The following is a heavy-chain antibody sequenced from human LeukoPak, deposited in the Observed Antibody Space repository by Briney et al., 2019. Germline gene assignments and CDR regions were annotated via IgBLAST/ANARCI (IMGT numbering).Heavy chain of an antibody. V-gene: IGHV4-39*07. CDR3: ARDPQPWVHAFDI. CDR2: IYTSGST. D-gene: IGHD1-26*01. CDR1: GGSISSSSYY. Sequence: SETLSLTCTVSGGSISSSSYYWGWIRQPPGKGLEWIGRIYTSGSTNYNPSLKSRVTMSVDTSKNQFSLKLSSVTAADTAVYYCARDPQPWVHAFDIWGQGTMVTVSS. J-gene: IGHJ3*02.